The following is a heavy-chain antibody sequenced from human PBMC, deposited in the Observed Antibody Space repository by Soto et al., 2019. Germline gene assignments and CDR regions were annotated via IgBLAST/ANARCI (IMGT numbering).Heavy chain of an antibody. CDR3: ARGIREGYDFWSGYEYYYGMDV. CDR1: GYTFTSYG. J-gene: IGHJ6*02. D-gene: IGHD3-3*01. Sequence: ASVKVSCKASGYTFTSYGINWVRQATGQGLEWMGWMNPNSGNTGYAQKFQGRVTMTRSASISTAYMELSSLRSEDTAVYYCARGIREGYDFWSGYEYYYGMDVWGQGTTVTVSS. V-gene: IGHV1-8*01. CDR2: MNPNSGNT.